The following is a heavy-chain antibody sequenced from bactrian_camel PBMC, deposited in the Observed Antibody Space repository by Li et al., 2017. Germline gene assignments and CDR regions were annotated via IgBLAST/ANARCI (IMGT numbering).Heavy chain of an antibody. J-gene: IGHJ4*01. V-gene: IGHV3S1*01. CDR3: AAGPDVGREKHLTADQVLSIRRNNF. Sequence: HVQLVESGGGLVQIGGSLRLSCAASGFTLSSYRTYWVRQAPGKGLEWVAAIEGDGLTLYADSVKGRFTISRDNAKNTLYLQMNSLKPEDTAMYYCAAGPDVGREKHLTADQVLSIRRNNFWGQGTQVTVS. CDR1: GFTLSSYR. D-gene: IGHD3*01. CDR2: IEGDGLT.